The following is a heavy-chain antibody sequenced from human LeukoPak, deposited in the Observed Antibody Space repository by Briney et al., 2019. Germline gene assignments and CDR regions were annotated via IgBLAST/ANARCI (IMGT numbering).Heavy chain of an antibody. CDR3: ARHGGSYTFDF. J-gene: IGHJ4*02. CDR1: CGFIGTYY. CDR2: MYDSGST. D-gene: IGHD1-26*01. Sequence: PSETLSLTCTVSCGFIGTYYWSWIRQPPGKGLELIGCMYDSGSTNYNPSLKSRVTISVDTSKNQFSLRLTSVTAADTAVYYCARHGGSYTFDFWGQGVLVTVSS. V-gene: IGHV4-59*01.